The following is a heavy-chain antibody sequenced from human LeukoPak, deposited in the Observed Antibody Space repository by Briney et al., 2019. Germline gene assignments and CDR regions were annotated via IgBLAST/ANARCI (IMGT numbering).Heavy chain of an antibody. Sequence: GASVKVSCKVSGYTLTESSMHWVRQAPGKGLEWMGGFDPEDGETIYAQKFQGRVTMTEDTSTDTAYMELSSLRSEDTAVYYCARWLQLDGYFDYWGQGTLVTVSS. V-gene: IGHV1-24*01. CDR3: ARWLQLDGYFDY. CDR2: FDPEDGET. D-gene: IGHD5-24*01. CDR1: GYTLTESS. J-gene: IGHJ4*02.